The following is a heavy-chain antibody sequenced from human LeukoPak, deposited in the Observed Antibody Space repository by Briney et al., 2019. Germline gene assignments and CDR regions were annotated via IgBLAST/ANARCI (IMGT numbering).Heavy chain of an antibody. D-gene: IGHD2-2*01. CDR3: AREVVVGAFDI. J-gene: IGHJ3*02. CDR2: MNPYTGKT. Sequence: VASVKVSCKTSGYTFTNFDINWVRQATGQGLEWLGWMNPYTGKTGYAQKFQGRVTFTGDTSIRTAYMELSRLRSDDTAVYYCAREVVVGAFDIWGQGTMVTVSS. V-gene: IGHV1-8*03. CDR1: GYTFTNFD.